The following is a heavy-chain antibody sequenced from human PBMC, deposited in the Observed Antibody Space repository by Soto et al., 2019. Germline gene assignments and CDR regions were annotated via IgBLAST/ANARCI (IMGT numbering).Heavy chain of an antibody. V-gene: IGHV3-30*18. Sequence: PGGSLRLSCAASGFTFSSYGMHWVRQAPGKGLEWVAVISYDGSNKYYADSVKGRFTISRDNSKNTLYLQMNSLRAEDTAVYYCAKVGRRYDSSRYIDYWGQGT. D-gene: IGHD3-22*01. CDR2: ISYDGSNK. CDR3: AKVGRRYDSSRYIDY. CDR1: GFTFSSYG. J-gene: IGHJ4*02.